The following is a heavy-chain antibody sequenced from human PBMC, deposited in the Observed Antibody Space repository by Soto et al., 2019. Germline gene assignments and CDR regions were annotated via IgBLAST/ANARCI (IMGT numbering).Heavy chain of an antibody. Sequence: QVQLVQSGAEVKKPGSSVKVSCKASGGTFSSYTISWVRQAPGQGLEWMGRIIPILGIANYAQKFQGRVAITADKSTSTAYMELSSRRSEDTAVYYCARDVRRITMVRGVNGACDIWGQGTMVTVSS. CDR3: ARDVRRITMVRGVNGACDI. CDR2: IIPILGIA. D-gene: IGHD3-10*01. V-gene: IGHV1-69*08. CDR1: GGTFSSYT. J-gene: IGHJ3*02.